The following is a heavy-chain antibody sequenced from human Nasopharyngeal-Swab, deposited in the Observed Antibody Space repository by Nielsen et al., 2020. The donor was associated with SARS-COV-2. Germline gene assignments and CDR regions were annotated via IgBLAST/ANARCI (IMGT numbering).Heavy chain of an antibody. D-gene: IGHD6-19*01. J-gene: IGHJ3*02. CDR2: IYPGDSDT. CDR3: ARPLKQWLGGDAFDI. V-gene: IGHV5-51*01. CDR1: GYSFTSYW. Sequence: KVSCKGSGYSFTSYWIGWVRQMPGKGLEWMGIIYPGDSDTRYSPSLQGQVTISADKSISTAYLQWSSLKASDTAMYYCARPLKQWLGGDAFDIWGQGTMVSVSS.